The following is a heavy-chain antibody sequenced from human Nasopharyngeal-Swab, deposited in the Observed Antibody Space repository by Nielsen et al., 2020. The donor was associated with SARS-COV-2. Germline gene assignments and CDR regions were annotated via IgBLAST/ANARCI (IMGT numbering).Heavy chain of an antibody. CDR3: AKDGMYYDFWSGHSTVMEAYYYYMDV. Sequence: VRQAPGKGLEWVAVISYDGSNKYYADSVKGRFTISRDNSKNTLYLQMNSLRAEDTAVYYCAKDGMYYDFWSGHSTVMEAYYYYMDVWGKGTTVTVSS. D-gene: IGHD3-3*01. V-gene: IGHV3-30*18. J-gene: IGHJ6*03. CDR2: ISYDGSNK.